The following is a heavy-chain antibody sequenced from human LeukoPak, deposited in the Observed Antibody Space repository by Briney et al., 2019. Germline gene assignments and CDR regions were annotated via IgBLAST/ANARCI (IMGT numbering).Heavy chain of an antibody. V-gene: IGHV3-30-3*01. CDR3: ARDMYYYDSSGCFDI. D-gene: IGHD3-22*01. J-gene: IGHJ3*02. CDR2: ISYDGSNK. Sequence: GGSLRLSCEASGFAFSSYAMHWVRQAPGKGLEWVAVISYDGSNKYYADSVKGRFTISRDNSKNTLYLQMNSLRAEDTAVYYCARDMYYYDSSGCFDIWGQGTMVTVSS. CDR1: GFAFSSYA.